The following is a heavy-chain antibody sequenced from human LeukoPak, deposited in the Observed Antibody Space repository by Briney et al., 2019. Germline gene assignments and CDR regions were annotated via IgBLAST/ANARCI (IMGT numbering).Heavy chain of an antibody. CDR1: GFTFSSYT. CDR3: ARSRWSPASYFDY. Sequence: GGSLRLSCAASGFTFSSYTMNWVRQAPGKGLEWVSYISSSGSTIYYADSVKGRFTISRDNAKNSLYLQMNSLRAEDTAVYYCARSRWSPASYFDYWGQGTLVTVSS. CDR2: ISSSGSTI. J-gene: IGHJ4*02. V-gene: IGHV3-48*04. D-gene: IGHD2-15*01.